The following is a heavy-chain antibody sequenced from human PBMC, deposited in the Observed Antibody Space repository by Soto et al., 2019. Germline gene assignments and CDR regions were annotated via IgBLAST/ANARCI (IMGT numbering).Heavy chain of an antibody. CDR1: GFTFSSYA. D-gene: IGHD3-9*01. Sequence: GGSLRLSCAASGFTFSSYAMSWVRQAPGKGLEWVSAISGSGGSTYYADSVKGRFTISRDNSKNTLYLQMNSLRAEDTAVYYCALKPEDYDILTGYYNDGMAVWGQGTLVTVSS. J-gene: IGHJ4*02. CDR2: ISGSGGST. CDR3: ALKPEDYDILTGYYNDGMAV. V-gene: IGHV3-23*01.